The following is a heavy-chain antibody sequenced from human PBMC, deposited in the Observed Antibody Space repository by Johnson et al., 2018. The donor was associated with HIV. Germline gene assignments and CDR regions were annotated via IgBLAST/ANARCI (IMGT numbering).Heavy chain of an antibody. CDR3: ASLINYNFWSGYSVSDAFDI. J-gene: IGHJ3*02. CDR2: ISSSGSTI. D-gene: IGHD3-3*01. CDR1: GFTFSDYY. V-gene: IGHV3-11*04. Sequence: QVQLVESGGGVVQPGGSLRLSCAASGFTFSDYYMSWIRQAPGKGLEWVSYISSSGSTIYYADSLKGRFTISRDNSKNTLYLQMNSLRAEDTAVYYCASLINYNFWSGYSVSDAFDIWGQGTMVTVSS.